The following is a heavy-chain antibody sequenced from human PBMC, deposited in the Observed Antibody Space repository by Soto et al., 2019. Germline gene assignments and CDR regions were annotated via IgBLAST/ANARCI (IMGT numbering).Heavy chain of an antibody. CDR3: ARAMGITIFGVVTHHFDY. V-gene: IGHV4-31*03. CDR2: IYYSGST. J-gene: IGHJ4*02. CDR1: GGSISSGGYY. D-gene: IGHD3-3*01. Sequence: SETLSLTCTVSGGSISSGGYYWSWTRQHPGKGLEWIGYIYYSGSTYYNPSLKSRVTISVDTSKNQFSLKLSSVTAADTAVCYCARAMGITIFGVVTHHFDYWGQGTLVTVSS.